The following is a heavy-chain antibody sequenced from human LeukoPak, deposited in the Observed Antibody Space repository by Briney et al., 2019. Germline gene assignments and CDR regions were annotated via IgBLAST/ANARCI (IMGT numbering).Heavy chain of an antibody. Sequence: ASVQVSCKASGGTFSSYAISWVRQAPGQGLEWMGGIIPIFGTANYAQKFQGRVTITADESTSTAYMELSSLRSEDTAAYYCARDVGYCSGGSCYSPWGQGTLVTVSS. CDR2: IIPIFGTA. D-gene: IGHD2-15*01. V-gene: IGHV1-69*13. J-gene: IGHJ5*02. CDR1: GGTFSSYA. CDR3: ARDVGYCSGGSCYSP.